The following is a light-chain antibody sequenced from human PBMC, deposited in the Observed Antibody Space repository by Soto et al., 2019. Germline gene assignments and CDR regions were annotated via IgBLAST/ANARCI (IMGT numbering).Light chain of an antibody. CDR1: SSDVGGYNY. J-gene: IGLJ1*01. Sequence: QSVLTQPASVSGSPGQSITISCTGTSSDVGGYNYVSWSQQHPGKAPQLMIYEVSNRPSGVSSRFSGSKSGNTASLTISGLQAEDEADYYCSSYTSSSTVVFGTGTKGTVL. CDR2: EVS. CDR3: SSYTSSSTVV. V-gene: IGLV2-14*01.